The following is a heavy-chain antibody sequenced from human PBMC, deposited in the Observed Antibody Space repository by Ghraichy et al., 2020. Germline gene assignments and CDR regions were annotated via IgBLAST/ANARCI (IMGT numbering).Heavy chain of an antibody. Sequence: GGSLRLSCAASGFTFSDYYMSWIRQAPGKGLEWVSYISSSSSYTNYADSVKGRFTISRDNAKNSLYLQMNSLRAEDMTVYYCAREREIIAAHDAFDIWGQGTMVTVSS. CDR1: GFTFSDYY. V-gene: IGHV3-11*06. CDR3: AREREIIAAHDAFDI. CDR2: ISSSSSYT. D-gene: IGHD6-6*01. J-gene: IGHJ3*02.